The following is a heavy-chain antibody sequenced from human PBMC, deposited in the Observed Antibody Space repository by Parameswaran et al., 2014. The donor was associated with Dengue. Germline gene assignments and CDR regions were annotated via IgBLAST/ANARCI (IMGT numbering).Heavy chain of an antibody. J-gene: IGHJ4*02. CDR3: ARTSSGSRGPFDY. Sequence: WVRQAPGQGLEWMGIINPSGGSTSYAQKFQGRVTMTRDTSTSTVYMELSSLRSEDTAVYYCARTSSGSRGPFDYWGQGTLVTVSS. D-gene: IGHD6-19*01. CDR2: INPSGGST. V-gene: IGHV1-46*01.